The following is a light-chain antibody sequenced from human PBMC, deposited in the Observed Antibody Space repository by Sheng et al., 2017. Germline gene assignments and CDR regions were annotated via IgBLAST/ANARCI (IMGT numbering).Light chain of an antibody. CDR1: QSVSSN. CDR3: QQYNNWPWT. CDR2: GAS. Sequence: EIVMTQSPATLSVSPGERATLSCRASQSVSSNLAWYQQKPGQAPRLLIYGASTRATGTPARFSGSGSGTEFTLTISSLQSEDFAVYYCQQYNNWPWTFGQGT. V-gene: IGKV3D-15*01. J-gene: IGKJ1*01.